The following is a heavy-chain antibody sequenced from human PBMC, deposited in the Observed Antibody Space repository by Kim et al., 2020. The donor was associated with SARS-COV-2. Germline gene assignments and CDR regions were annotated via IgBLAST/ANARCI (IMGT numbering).Heavy chain of an antibody. CDR3: AKHFYDSSGYPDVYDY. V-gene: IGHV3-23*01. CDR1: GFIFSNYA. D-gene: IGHD3-22*01. Sequence: GGSLRLSCAASGFIFSNYAMNWARQAPGKGLEWVSVISASGDSAFYADSVKGRFTISRDNSKNTLYLQMNSLRADDTAVYYCAKHFYDSSGYPDVYDYWGQGTLVTVSS. J-gene: IGHJ4*02. CDR2: ISASGDSA.